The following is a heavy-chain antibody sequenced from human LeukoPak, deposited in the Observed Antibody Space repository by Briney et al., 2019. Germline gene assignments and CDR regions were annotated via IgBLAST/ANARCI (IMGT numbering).Heavy chain of an antibody. CDR1: GFTFSSYW. CDR2: IKQDGSEK. Sequence: PGGSLRLSCAASGFTFSSYWMSWVRQAPGKGLEWVANIKQDGSEKYYVDSVKGRFTISRDNAKNSLYLQMNSLRAEDTAVYYCARDLPSGRDGSQFDYWGQGTLVTVSS. V-gene: IGHV3-7*01. J-gene: IGHJ4*02. D-gene: IGHD5-24*01. CDR3: ARDLPSGRDGSQFDY.